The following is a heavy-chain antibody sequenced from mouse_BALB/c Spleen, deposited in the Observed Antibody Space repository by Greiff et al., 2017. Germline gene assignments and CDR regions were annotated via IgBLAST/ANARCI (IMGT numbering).Heavy chain of an antibody. CDR3: TKYYGSSYFDY. D-gene: IGHD1-1*01. CDR1: GYTFTSYW. Sequence: VHVKQSGTVLARPGASVKMSCKASGYTFTSYWMHWVKQRPGQGLEWIGAIYPGNSDTSYNQKFKGKAKLTAVTSTSTAYMELSSLTNEDSAVYYCTKYYGSSYFDYWGQGTTLTVSS. J-gene: IGHJ2*01. CDR2: IYPGNSDT. V-gene: IGHV1-5*01.